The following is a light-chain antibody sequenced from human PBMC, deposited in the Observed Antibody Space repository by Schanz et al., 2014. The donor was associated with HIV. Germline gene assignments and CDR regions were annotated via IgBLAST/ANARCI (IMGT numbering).Light chain of an antibody. Sequence: QSVLTQPPSASGTPGQRVTISCSGSSSDIGSNTVNWYQQLPGTAPKLLIYSNDQRPSGVPDRFSGSKSGASASLAISGLQADDDAYYYCQSYDSGVSGPVFGGGTKLTVL. CDR3: QSYDSGVSGPV. CDR1: SSDIGSNT. V-gene: IGLV1-44*01. CDR2: SND. J-gene: IGLJ2*01.